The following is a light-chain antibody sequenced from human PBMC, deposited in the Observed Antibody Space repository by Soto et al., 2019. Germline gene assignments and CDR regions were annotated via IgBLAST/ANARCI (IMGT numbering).Light chain of an antibody. J-gene: IGKJ3*01. CDR1: QDISSY. CDR3: QKYNTAPFT. V-gene: IGKV1-27*01. Sequence: DIQMTQSPSSLSASAGDRVTLACRASQDISSYLAWYQQKPGKVPSLLIFAASTLQAGVPSRFSGSGSGTDFTLTISSLQPEDVATYYCQKYNTAPFTFGHGTKVHIK. CDR2: AAS.